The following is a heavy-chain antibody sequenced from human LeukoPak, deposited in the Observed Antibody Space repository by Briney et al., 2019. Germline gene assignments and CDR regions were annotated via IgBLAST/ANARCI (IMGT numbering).Heavy chain of an antibody. CDR2: ISGSGGST. V-gene: IGHV3-23*01. CDR3: ARDQEGFDY. Sequence: GGSLRLSCAASGFTFSSYSMNWVRQAPGKGLEWVSAISGSGGSTYYADSVKGRFTISRDNSKNTLYLQMNSLRAEDTAVYYCARDQEGFDYWGQGTVVTVSS. CDR1: GFTFSSYS. J-gene: IGHJ4*02.